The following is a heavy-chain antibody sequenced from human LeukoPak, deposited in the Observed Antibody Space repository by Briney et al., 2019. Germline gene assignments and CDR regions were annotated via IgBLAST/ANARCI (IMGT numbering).Heavy chain of an antibody. CDR3: AKDMSSGSYYGYMDV. CDR1: GFTFSSYG. Sequence: GGSLRLSCAASGFTFSSYGMHWVRQAPGKGLEWVAFIRYDGSNKYYADSVKGRFTISRDNSKNTLYLQMNSLRAEDTAVYYCAKDMSSGSYYGYMDVWGKGTTVTISS. J-gene: IGHJ6*03. CDR2: IRYDGSNK. V-gene: IGHV3-30*02. D-gene: IGHD3-10*01.